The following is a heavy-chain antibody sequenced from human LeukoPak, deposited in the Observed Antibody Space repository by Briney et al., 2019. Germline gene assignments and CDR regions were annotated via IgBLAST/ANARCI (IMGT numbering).Heavy chain of an antibody. V-gene: IGHV1-2*02. CDR2: INPNSGGT. CDR3: ARVKEMATIPGYFGY. CDR1: GYTFTGYY. Sequence: ASVKVSCKASGYTFTGYYMHWVRQAPGQGLEWMGWINPNSGGTNYAQKFQGRVTMTRDTSISTAYMELSRLRSDDTAVYYCARVKEMATIPGYFGYWGQGTLVTVSS. J-gene: IGHJ4*02. D-gene: IGHD5-24*01.